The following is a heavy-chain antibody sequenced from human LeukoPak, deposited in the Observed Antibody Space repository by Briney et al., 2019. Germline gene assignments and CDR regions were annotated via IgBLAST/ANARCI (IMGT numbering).Heavy chain of an antibody. D-gene: IGHD3-22*01. CDR1: GGSISSYY. V-gene: IGHV4-4*07. CDR2: IYTSGST. J-gene: IGHJ4*02. Sequence: SETLSLTCTVSGGSISSYYWSWIRQPAGKGLEWIGRIYTSGSTNYNPSLKSRVTMSVDTSKNQFSLKLSSVTAADTAVYYCASNPNYYDSSGYYSYYFDYWGQGTLVTVSS. CDR3: ASNPNYYDSSGYYSYYFDY.